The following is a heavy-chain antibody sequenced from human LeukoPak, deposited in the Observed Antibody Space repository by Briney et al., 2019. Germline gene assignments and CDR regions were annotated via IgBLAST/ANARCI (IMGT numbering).Heavy chain of an antibody. J-gene: IGHJ4*02. CDR3: AREVSSVVAAYYDY. D-gene: IGHD2-15*01. CDR1: GGTFSSYA. V-gene: IGHV1-69*06. CDR2: IIPIFGTA. Sequence: SVKVSCKASGGTFSSYAISWVRQAPGQGLEWMGGIIPIFGTANYAQKFQGRVTITADKSMSTAYMELSSLRSEDTAVYYCAREVSSVVAAYYDYWGQGTLVTVSS.